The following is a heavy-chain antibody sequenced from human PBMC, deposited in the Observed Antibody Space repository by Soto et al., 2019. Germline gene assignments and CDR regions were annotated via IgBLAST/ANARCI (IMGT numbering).Heavy chain of an antibody. CDR1: GFSLSTSGMC. D-gene: IGHD3-10*01. Sequence: SGPTLVNPTQTLTLTCTFSGFSLSTSGMCVSWIRQPPGKALEWLALIDWDDDKYYSTSLKTRLTISKDTSKNQVVLTMTNMDPVDTATYYCARSYYGSGSYYSIYYGMDVWGQGTTVTVSS. J-gene: IGHJ6*02. CDR3: ARSYYGSGSYYSIYYGMDV. CDR2: IDWDDDK. V-gene: IGHV2-70*01.